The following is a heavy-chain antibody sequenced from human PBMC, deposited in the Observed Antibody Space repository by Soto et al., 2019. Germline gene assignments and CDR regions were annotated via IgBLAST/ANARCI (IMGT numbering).Heavy chain of an antibody. D-gene: IGHD1-26*01. CDR2: INSGSTSV. CDR3: TSSASPDAY. CDR1: GFDFNSYS. V-gene: IGHV3-48*01. J-gene: IGHJ4*02. Sequence: EVQLVESGGGLVQPGGSLRLSCVASGFDFNSYSMNWVRQAPGKGLEWISYINSGSTSVFYADSVKGRFTISRDNAKNSRYLQMNSLRAEDMAVYYCTSSASPDAYWGQGTLVTVSS.